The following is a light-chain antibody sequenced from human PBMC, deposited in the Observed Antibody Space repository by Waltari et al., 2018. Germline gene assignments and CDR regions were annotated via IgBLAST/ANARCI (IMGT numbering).Light chain of an antibody. J-gene: IGKJ2*03. Sequence: DIVMTQTPPSLPITPGEPASISCRSSQSLLHSNGNTYLHWYLQKPGQSPQLLIYGGSNRASGVPDRFGGSGSGTDFTLKISKVEAEDVGVYYCVQAIAFPYSFGQGTKVEIK. V-gene: IGKV2-40*01. CDR3: VQAIAFPYS. CDR2: GGS. CDR1: QSLLHSNGNTY.